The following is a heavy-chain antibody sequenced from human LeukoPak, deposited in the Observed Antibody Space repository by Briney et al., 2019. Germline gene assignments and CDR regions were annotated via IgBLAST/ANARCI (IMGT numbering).Heavy chain of an antibody. D-gene: IGHD6-19*01. CDR3: ARGLSGCYIGDY. CDR1: GYTFTSYG. V-gene: IGHV1-18*01. Sequence: ASVKVSCKASGYTFTSYGISWVRQAPGQGLEWRGWISAYNGNTNYAQKLQGRVTMTTDTSTSTAYMELRSLRSDDTAVYSCARGLSGCYIGDYWGQGTLVLVSS. CDR2: ISAYNGNT. J-gene: IGHJ4*02.